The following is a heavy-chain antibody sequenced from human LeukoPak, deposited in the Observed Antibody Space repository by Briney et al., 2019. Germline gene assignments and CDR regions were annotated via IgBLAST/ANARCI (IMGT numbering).Heavy chain of an antibody. CDR2: ISGSGGST. CDR3: AKGQKDEYYFDY. Sequence: GGSLRLSCAASGFTFSSYAMSWVRQAPGKGLEWVSAISGSGGSTYYADSVKGWFTISRDNSKNTLYLQMNSLRAEDTAVYYCAKGQKDEYYFDYWGQGTLVTVSS. J-gene: IGHJ4*02. V-gene: IGHV3-23*01. CDR1: GFTFSSYA.